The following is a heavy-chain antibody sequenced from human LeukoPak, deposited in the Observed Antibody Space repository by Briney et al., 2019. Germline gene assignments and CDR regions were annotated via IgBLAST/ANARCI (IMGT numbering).Heavy chain of an antibody. D-gene: IGHD2-15*01. CDR3: AHGYCSGGSCFTFSY. CDR1: GGSFSGYY. J-gene: IGHJ4*02. V-gene: IGHV4-34*01. CDR2: INHSGST. Sequence: PSETLSLTCAVYGGSFSGYYWSWIRQPPGKGLEWIGEINHSGSTNYNPSLKSRVPISVDTSKNQFSLKLSSVTAADTAIYYCAHGYCSGGSCFTFSYWGQGTLVTVSS.